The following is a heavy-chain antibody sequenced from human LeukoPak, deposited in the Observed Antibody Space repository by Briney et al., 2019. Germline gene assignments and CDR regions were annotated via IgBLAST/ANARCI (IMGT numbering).Heavy chain of an antibody. Sequence: GGSLRLSCAPSGFTFSSYSMNWVRQAPGKGLEWLSSISSSSSYIYYEDSVKDRFIITRDNAKNSLYLQINSRRAEDTAVYYCARDSPCGDFFDYWGQGTLVTVSS. CDR1: GFTFSSYS. D-gene: IGHD4-17*01. J-gene: IGHJ4*02. V-gene: IGHV3-21*01. CDR2: ISSSSSYI. CDR3: ARDSPCGDFFDY.